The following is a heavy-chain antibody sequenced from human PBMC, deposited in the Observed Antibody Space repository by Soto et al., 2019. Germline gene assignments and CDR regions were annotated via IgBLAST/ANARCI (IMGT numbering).Heavy chain of an antibody. CDR1: GYSFNTYW. CDR3: ARRGAWNSVAPHDAFDI. CDR2: IYPGDSDT. Sequence: RGESLKISCTGSGYSFNTYWIGWVRQLPGKGLEWMGIIYPGDSDTTYSPSFGGHVTISADRSISTVYLQWRSLKASDTAIYFCARRGAWNSVAPHDAFDIWGPGTMVTVSS. D-gene: IGHD1-7*01. V-gene: IGHV5-51*01. J-gene: IGHJ3*02.